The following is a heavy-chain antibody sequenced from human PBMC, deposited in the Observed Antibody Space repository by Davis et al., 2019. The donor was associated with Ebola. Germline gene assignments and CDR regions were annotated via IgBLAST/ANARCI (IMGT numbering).Heavy chain of an antibody. CDR3: AVTIFGVATPGY. CDR2: ITSLSSYI. V-gene: IGHV3-11*01. CDR1: GFPFYDYY. D-gene: IGHD3-3*01. J-gene: IGHJ4*02. Sequence: GGSLRLSCAASGFPFYDYYMSWIRQAPGKGLEWVSYITSLSSYIYYADSVKARFTISRDNAKNSLYLQMNSLRAEDTAVYYCAVTIFGVATPGYWGQGTLVTVSS.